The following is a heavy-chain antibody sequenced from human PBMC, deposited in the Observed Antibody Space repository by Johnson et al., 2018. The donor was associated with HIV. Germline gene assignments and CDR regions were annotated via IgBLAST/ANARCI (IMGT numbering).Heavy chain of an antibody. D-gene: IGHD3-22*01. V-gene: IGHV3-66*01. CDR3: AREGSYYDRSGYLPLDAFDI. CDR2: IYSGGST. J-gene: IGHJ3*02. CDR1: GFTFITYW. Sequence: MLLVESGGGVVQPGGSLRLSCAASGFTFITYWMSWVRQAPGKGLEWVSVIYSGGSTYYADSVKGRFTISRDNSKNTLYLQMNSLRAEDTAVYYCAREGSYYDRSGYLPLDAFDIWGQGTMVTVSS.